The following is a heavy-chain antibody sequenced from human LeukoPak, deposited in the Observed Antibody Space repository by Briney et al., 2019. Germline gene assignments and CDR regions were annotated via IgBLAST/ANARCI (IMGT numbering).Heavy chain of an antibody. J-gene: IGHJ4*02. D-gene: IGHD5-24*01. CDR3: ARGSRGYNHLGY. CDR1: GGSFSGYY. CDR2: VNHSGST. Sequence: PSETLSLTCAVYGGSFSGYYWSWIRQPPGKGLEWIGEVNHSGSTNYNPSLKSRVTISVDTSKNQFSLKLSSVTAADTAVYYCARGSRGYNHLGYWGQGTLVTVSS. V-gene: IGHV4-34*01.